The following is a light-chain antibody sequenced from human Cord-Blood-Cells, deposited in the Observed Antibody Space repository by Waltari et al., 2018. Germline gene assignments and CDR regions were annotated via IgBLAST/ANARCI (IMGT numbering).Light chain of an antibody. CDR2: EGS. J-gene: IGLJ3*02. CDR1: SSDVWSYNL. Sequence: QSALTQPASVSGSPGQSITISCTGTSSDVWSYNLVSWDQQHPGKAPKLMIYEGSTRPSGVSNRFSGSKSGNTASLTISGLQAEDEADYYCCSYAGSSTWVFGGGTKLTVL. CDR3: CSYAGSSTWV. V-gene: IGLV2-23*01.